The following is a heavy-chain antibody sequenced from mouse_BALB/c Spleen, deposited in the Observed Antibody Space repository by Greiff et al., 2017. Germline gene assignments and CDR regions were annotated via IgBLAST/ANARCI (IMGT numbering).Heavy chain of an antibody. CDR3: TREEGLRAMDY. Sequence: VQLQQSGTVLARPGASMKMSCKASGYSFTSYWMHWVKQRPGQGLEWIGAIYPGNSDTSYNQKFKGKAKLTAVTSASTAYMELSSLTNEDSAVYYCTREEGLRAMDYWGQGTSVTVSS. CDR2: IYPGNSDT. D-gene: IGHD2-2*01. V-gene: IGHV1-5*01. CDR1: GYSFTSYW. J-gene: IGHJ4*01.